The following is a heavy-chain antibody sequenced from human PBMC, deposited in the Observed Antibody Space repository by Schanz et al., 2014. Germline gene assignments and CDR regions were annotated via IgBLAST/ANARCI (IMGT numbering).Heavy chain of an antibody. CDR3: YGMDV. CDR1: GGSISSGGYY. Sequence: QVQLQESGPGLVKPSQTLSLTCTVSGGSISSGGYYWSWIRQHPGKGLEWIGYISYSGTTYYNPSLKSRVTISVSTSKTQFSLRLTSVTAADTAVYYCYGMDVWGQGTTVTVSS. V-gene: IGHV4-31*03. CDR2: ISYSGTT. J-gene: IGHJ6*02.